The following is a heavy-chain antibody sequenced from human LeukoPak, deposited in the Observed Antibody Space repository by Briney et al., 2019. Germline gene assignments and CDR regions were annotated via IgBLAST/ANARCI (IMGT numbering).Heavy chain of an antibody. J-gene: IGHJ6*04. CDR3: ARVDEAPNIVVVPIAPHHFYAMDV. CDR2: ISAYNRNT. CDR1: GYTFTKYG. V-gene: IGHV1-18*04. Sequence: ASVKVSCKASGYTFTKYGFNWVRQAPGQGLEWMGYISAYNRNTNYAQKFQGRLTVTTDTSTSTAYMELRSLTSDDTAVYYCARVDEAPNIVVVPIAPHHFYAMDVWGRGTTVTVSS. D-gene: IGHD2-2*01.